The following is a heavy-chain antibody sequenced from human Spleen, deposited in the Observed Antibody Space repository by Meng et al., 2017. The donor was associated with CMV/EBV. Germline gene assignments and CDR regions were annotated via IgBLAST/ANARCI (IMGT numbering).Heavy chain of an antibody. CDR3: AREVITASGYFDN. D-gene: IGHD6-13*01. J-gene: IGHJ4*02. CDR1: GGSIGTYY. V-gene: IGHV4-59*13. Sequence: GSLRLSCIVSGGSIGTYYWSWIRQPPGKTLEWMGYIFNSGSTKYNPSLKSRVTISLETSKNQFSLKLTPVTAADTAVYYCAREVITASGYFDNWGQGMLVTVSS. CDR2: IFNSGST.